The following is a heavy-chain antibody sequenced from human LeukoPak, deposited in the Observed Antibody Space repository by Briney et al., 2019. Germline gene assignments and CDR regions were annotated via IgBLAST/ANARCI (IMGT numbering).Heavy chain of an antibody. CDR1: GFTFSSYG. D-gene: IGHD5-18*01. J-gene: IGHJ4*02. V-gene: IGHV3-30*02. Sequence: GGSLRLSCVASGFTFSSYGMHWVRQAPGKGLEWVAVIWYDGTNKYYADSVEGRFTISRDNSKNTVYLQMNSLRAEDTAVYYCVKDQPDTALDYWGQGTLVTVSS. CDR3: VKDQPDTALDY. CDR2: IWYDGTNK.